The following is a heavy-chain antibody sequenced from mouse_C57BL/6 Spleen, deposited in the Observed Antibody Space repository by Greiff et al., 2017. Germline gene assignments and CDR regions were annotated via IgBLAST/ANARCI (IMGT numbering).Heavy chain of an antibody. V-gene: IGHV5-6*01. CDR2: ISSGGSYT. D-gene: IGHD2-3*01. CDR3: ARHTYDDY. Sequence: EVQLQESGGDLVKPGGSLKLSCAASGFTFSSYGMSWVRQTPDKRLEWVATISSGGSYTYYPDSVKGRFTISRDNAKNTLYLQMSSLKSEDTAMYYCARHTYDDYWGQGTTLTVSS. CDR1: GFTFSSYG. J-gene: IGHJ2*01.